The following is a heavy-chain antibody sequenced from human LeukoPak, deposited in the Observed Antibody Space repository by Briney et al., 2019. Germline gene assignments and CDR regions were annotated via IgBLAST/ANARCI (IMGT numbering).Heavy chain of an antibody. Sequence: PGGSLRLSCAASGFTFSSYAMSWIRQAPGKGLEWVSYISSSSSYTNYADSVKGRFTISRDNAKNSLYLQMNSLRAEDTAVYYCARESYYYDSSGYYYWGQGTLVTVSS. V-gene: IGHV3-11*05. D-gene: IGHD3-22*01. CDR1: GFTFSSYA. CDR3: ARESYYYDSSGYYY. CDR2: ISSSSSYT. J-gene: IGHJ4*02.